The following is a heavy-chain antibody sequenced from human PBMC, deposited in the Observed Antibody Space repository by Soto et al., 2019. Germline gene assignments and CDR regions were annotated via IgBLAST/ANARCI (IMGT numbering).Heavy chain of an antibody. CDR1: GYTFTSYY. CDR2: INPSGGST. J-gene: IGHJ6*03. V-gene: IGHV1-46*03. Sequence: QVQLVQSGAEVKKPGASVKVSCKASGYTFTSYYMHWVRQAPGQGLEWMGLINPSGGSTSYAQKYQSGVTMTRDTSSGTVYMELSSLRSEVTAVYYCARSPSPLWLVGLADYYYMDVWGKGTTVTVSS. D-gene: IGHD6-19*01. CDR3: ARSPSPLWLVGLADYYYMDV.